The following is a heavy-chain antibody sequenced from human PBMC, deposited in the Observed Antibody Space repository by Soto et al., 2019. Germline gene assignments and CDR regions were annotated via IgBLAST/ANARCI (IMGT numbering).Heavy chain of an antibody. CDR1: GGSFSGYH. V-gene: IGHV4-34*01. Sequence: SETLSLTCAVYGGSFSGYHWTWLRHPPGKGLEWFGEINHRGNTNYNPSLKSRVTISVDTSKNQFSLKLTSVTAADTAVYYCARQEVPQWFTKGYYGMDVWDQGTTVT. CDR3: ARQEVPQWFTKGYYGMDV. CDR2: INHRGNT. J-gene: IGHJ6*02. D-gene: IGHD2-8*01.